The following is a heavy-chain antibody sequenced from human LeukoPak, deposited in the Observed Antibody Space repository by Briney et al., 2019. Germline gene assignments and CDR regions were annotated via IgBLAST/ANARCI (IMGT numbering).Heavy chain of an antibody. D-gene: IGHD3-10*01. CDR1: GFTFSSYA. Sequence: GGSLRLSCAASGFTFSSYAMSWGRPAPGKGLEWVSAISGSGGSTYYADSVKGQFTNSRDNSKNTLYLQMNSLRAEDTAVYYCAKDLELNWFDPWGEGTLVTVSS. CDR2: ISGSGGST. CDR3: AKDLELNWFDP. V-gene: IGHV3-23*01. J-gene: IGHJ5*02.